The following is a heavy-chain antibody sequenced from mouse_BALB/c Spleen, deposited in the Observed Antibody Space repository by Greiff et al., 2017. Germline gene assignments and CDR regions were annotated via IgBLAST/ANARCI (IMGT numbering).Heavy chain of an antibody. CDR3: ARSDDYDRFAY. V-gene: IGHV14-3*02. Sequence: VQLKQSGAELVKPGASVKLSCTASGFNIKDTYMHWVKQRPEQGLEWIGRIDPANGNTKYDPKFQGKATITADTSSNTAYLQLSSLTSEDTAVYYCARSDDYDRFAYWGQGTLVTVSA. CDR1: GFNIKDTY. CDR2: IDPANGNT. D-gene: IGHD2-4*01. J-gene: IGHJ3*01.